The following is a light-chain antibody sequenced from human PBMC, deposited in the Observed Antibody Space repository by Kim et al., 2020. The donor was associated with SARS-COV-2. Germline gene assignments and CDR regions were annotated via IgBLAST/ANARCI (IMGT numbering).Light chain of an antibody. J-gene: IGKJ2*01. CDR3: QQYDETYT. V-gene: IGKV1-33*01. Sequence: LSASVGDRVTSTCQASQGISKFLNWYQPRPGEAPKLLIYEASNLETGVPSRFSGRGSGTDFSFTISSLQPEDVATYYCQQYDETYTFGQGTKLEI. CDR1: QGISKF. CDR2: EAS.